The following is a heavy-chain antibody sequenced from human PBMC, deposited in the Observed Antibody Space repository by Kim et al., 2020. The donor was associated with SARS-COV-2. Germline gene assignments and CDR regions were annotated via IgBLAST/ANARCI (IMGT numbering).Heavy chain of an antibody. D-gene: IGHD3-10*01. J-gene: IGHJ6*02. CDR3: ARDGPCYYGSGNSFDYGMDL. CDR1: GGSVNTGAQH. V-gene: IGHV4-61*02. Sequence: SETLSLTCTVSGGSVNTGAQHWCWIRQPAGRGLEWIGRIYTTGRTNYNPSLSSRVTISLDSSKNAFSLKLTSVTAADTDVYYCARDGPCYYGSGNSFDYGMDLWGQGTTVPVSS. CDR2: IYTTGRT.